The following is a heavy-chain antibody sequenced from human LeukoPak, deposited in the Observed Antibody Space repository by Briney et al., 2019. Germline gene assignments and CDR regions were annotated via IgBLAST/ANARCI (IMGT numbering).Heavy chain of an antibody. D-gene: IGHD6-19*01. CDR2: ISWNSGYI. J-gene: IGHJ4*02. CDR1: AFTFDNYA. V-gene: IGHV3-9*01. CDR3: AKVRGTYSSGYFFDY. Sequence: PGRSLRLSCAASAFTFDNYAMHWVRQAPGKGLEWLSIISWNSGYIGYADSVKGRFTISRDNAKKSLDLQMNSLRAEDTAFYYCAKVRGTYSSGYFFDYWGQGTLVTVSS.